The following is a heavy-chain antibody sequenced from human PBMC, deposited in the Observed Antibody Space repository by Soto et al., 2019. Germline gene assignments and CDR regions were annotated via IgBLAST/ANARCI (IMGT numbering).Heavy chain of an antibody. D-gene: IGHD3-3*01. J-gene: IGHJ4*02. Sequence: SVKVSCKASGGSFGKSAINWVRQTPGQGLEWLGGFIPVYRTLNYAQKFQGRVTITADESTGTAYMTLGSLASDDTAVYYCATGVIWIGYFTVDSWGQGTRVTVSS. CDR3: ATGVIWIGYFTVDS. V-gene: IGHV1-69*13. CDR1: GGSFGKSA. CDR2: FIPVYRTL.